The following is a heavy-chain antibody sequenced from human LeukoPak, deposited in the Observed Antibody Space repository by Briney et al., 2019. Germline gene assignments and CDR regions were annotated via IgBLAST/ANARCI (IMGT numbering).Heavy chain of an antibody. D-gene: IGHD1-1*01. CDR2: ISSSSSTI. V-gene: IGHV3-48*01. CDR1: GFTFSSYS. CDR3: ARAGATWNRGAFDI. J-gene: IGHJ3*02. Sequence: GGSLRLSCAASGFTFSSYSMNWVRQAPGKGLEWVSYISSSSSTIYYADSVKGRFTISRDNAKNSLYLQMNSLRAEDTAVYYCARAGATWNRGAFDIWGQGTMVTVSS.